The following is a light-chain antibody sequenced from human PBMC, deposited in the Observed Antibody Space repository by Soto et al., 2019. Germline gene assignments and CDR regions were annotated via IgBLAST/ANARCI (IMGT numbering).Light chain of an antibody. V-gene: IGKV3D-20*02. CDR2: RTF. CDR1: QSISSSY. CDR3: QQRSNWPPWT. J-gene: IGKJ1*01. Sequence: EIVLTQSPGTLSLSPGERATLSCRASQSISSSYLAWYQQKPGQPPRLLLYRTFSRATGIPDRFSGSGSGTDFTLTISSLEPEDFAVYYCQQRSNWPPWTFGQGTKVDTK.